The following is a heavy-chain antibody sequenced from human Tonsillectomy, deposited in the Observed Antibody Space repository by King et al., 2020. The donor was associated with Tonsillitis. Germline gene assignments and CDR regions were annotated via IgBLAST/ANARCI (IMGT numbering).Heavy chain of an antibody. V-gene: IGHV1-46*03. CDR3: GSGYYFDSSGEAWFDP. D-gene: IGHD3-22*01. J-gene: IGHJ5*02. CDR2: INTSDGST. Sequence: QLVQSGAEVKKSGASVKVSCKASEYAFTKYYMHWVRQAPGQGLEWLVVINTSDGSTTYEQKFQGRVTMTRDTSTSTVYMELNSLRSEDTAVYYCGSGYYFDSSGEAWFDPWGQGSLVTVSS. CDR1: EYAFTKYY.